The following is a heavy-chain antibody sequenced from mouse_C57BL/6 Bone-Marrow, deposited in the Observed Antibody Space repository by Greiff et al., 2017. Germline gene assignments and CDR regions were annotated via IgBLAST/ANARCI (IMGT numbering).Heavy chain of an antibody. CDR1: GYTFTSYG. CDR3: ARLGVTTKWFAY. J-gene: IGHJ3*01. D-gene: IGHD2-2*01. CDR2: IYPRSGNT. Sequence: VQVVESGAEPARPGASVKLSCKASGYTFTSYGISWVKQRTGQGLEWIGEIYPRSGNTYYNEKFKGKATLTADKSSSTAYMELRSLTSEDSAVYFCARLGVTTKWFAYWGQGTLVTVSA. V-gene: IGHV1-81*01.